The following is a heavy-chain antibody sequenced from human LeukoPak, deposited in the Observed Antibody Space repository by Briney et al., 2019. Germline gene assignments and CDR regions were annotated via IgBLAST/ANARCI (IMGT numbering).Heavy chain of an antibody. CDR2: ISSSSSYI. D-gene: IGHD2-21*02. V-gene: IGHV3-21*01. CDR1: GFTFSSYS. J-gene: IGHJ4*02. CDR3: AREGGDGYFDY. Sequence: VGSLRLSCAASGFTFSSYSMNWVRQAPGEGLEWVSSISSSSSYIYYADSVKGRFTISRDNDKNSLHLQMNSLRAEDTAVYYCAREGGDGYFDYWGQGTLVTVSS.